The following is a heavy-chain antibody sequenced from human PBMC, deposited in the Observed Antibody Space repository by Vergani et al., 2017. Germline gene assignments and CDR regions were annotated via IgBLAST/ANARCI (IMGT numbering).Heavy chain of an antibody. J-gene: IGHJ6*02. Sequence: QVQLQESGPGLVKPSQTLALTCTVSGGSISSGDYYWSWIRQPPGKGLEWIGYIYYSGSTYYNPSLKSRVTISVDTSKNQFSLKLSSVTAADTAVYYCARDKGHVXTAMDHYYYYGMDVWGQGTTVTVSS. CDR3: ARDKGHVXTAMDHYYYYGMDV. CDR1: GGSISSGDYY. V-gene: IGHV4-30-4*08. D-gene: IGHD5-18*01. CDR2: IYYSGST.